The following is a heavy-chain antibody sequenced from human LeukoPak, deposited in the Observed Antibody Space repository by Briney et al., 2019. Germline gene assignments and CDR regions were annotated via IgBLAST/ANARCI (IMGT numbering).Heavy chain of an antibody. CDR1: GYSFTSYW. V-gene: IGHV5-51*01. J-gene: IGHJ4*02. CDR2: IYPGDSDT. CDR3: ARRGLCSGGTCYLGGIDY. D-gene: IGHD2-15*01. Sequence: GESLKISCKGSGYSFTSYWIGWVRQMPGKGLEWMVIIYPGDSDTRYGPSFQGQVTISADKSISTAYLQWSSLKASDTAMYYCARRGLCSGGTCYLGGIDYWGQGTLVTVSS.